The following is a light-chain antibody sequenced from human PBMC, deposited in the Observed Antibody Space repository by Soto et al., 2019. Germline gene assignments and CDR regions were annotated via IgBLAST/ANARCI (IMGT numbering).Light chain of an antibody. Sequence: DIQMTQSPSTLSASVGDRVTITCRASQSISSWLVWYQQKPGKAPKLLIYKASSLESGVPSRFSGSGSGTEFTLTISSLQPDDFATYYCQQYNNYWLTFGGGTKVEIK. J-gene: IGKJ4*01. CDR1: QSISSW. CDR2: KAS. CDR3: QQYNNYWLT. V-gene: IGKV1-5*03.